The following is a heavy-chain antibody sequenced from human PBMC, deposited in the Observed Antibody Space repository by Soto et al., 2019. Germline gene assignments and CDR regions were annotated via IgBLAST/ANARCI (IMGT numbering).Heavy chain of an antibody. J-gene: IGHJ4*02. V-gene: IGHV3-33*01. CDR3: ARDTFSYAGWEPAPFDY. D-gene: IGHD1-26*01. Sequence: GGSLRLSCAASGFTFSSYGMHWVRQAPGKGLEWVAVIWYGGSNKYYADSVKGRFTISRDNSKNTLYLQMNSLRAEDTAVYYCARDTFSYAGWEPAPFDYWGQGTLVTSPQ. CDR2: IWYGGSNK. CDR1: GFTFSSYG.